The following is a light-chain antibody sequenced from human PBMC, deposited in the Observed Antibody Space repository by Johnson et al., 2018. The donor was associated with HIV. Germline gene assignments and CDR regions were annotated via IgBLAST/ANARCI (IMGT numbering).Light chain of an antibody. J-gene: IGLJ1*01. CDR1: SSNIGNNY. CDR3: GTWDSILSAC. CDR2: ENN. V-gene: IGLV1-51*02. Sequence: QSVLTQPPSVSAAPGQKVTISCSGSSSNIGNNYVSWYQQLPGTAPKLLIYENNKRPSGIPDRFSGSKSGTSATLGITGLQTGDEADYYCGTWDSILSACLGSGTKVTVL.